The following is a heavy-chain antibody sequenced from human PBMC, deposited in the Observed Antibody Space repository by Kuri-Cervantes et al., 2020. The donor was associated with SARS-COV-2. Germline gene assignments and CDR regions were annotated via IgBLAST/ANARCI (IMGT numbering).Heavy chain of an antibody. J-gene: IGHJ4*02. CDR1: RFPFSNFG. D-gene: IGHD3-16*01. CDR2: ISYDTTNK. CDR3: ATDEGGAFDY. Sequence: GGSLRLSCAASRFPFSNFGMHWVRQAPDKGLEWVAIISYDTTNKYYADSVKGRFTISRDNSKNTLYLQMNSLRAEDTAVYYCATDEGGAFDYWGQGTLVTVSS. V-gene: IGHV3-30*03.